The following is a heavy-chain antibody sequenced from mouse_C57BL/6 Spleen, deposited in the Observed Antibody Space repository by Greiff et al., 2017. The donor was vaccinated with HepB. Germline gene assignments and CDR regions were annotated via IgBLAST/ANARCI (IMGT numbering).Heavy chain of an antibody. CDR2: IYPSDSET. J-gene: IGHJ2*01. CDR1: GYTFTSYW. Sequence: VQLQQPGAELVRPGSSVKLSCKASGYTFTSYWMDWVKQRPGQGLEWIGNIYPSDSETHYNQKFKDKATLTVDKSSSTAYMQLSSLTSEDSAVYYCASGIDYYGDYWGQGTTLTVSS. V-gene: IGHV1-61*01. CDR3: ASGIDYYGDY. D-gene: IGHD4-1*01.